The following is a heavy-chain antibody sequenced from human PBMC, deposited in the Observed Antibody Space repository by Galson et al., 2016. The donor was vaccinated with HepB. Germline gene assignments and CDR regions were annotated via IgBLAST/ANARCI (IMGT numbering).Heavy chain of an antibody. V-gene: IGHV3-30*18. J-gene: IGHJ2*01. D-gene: IGHD4-17*01. CDR2: ISSDGSEK. CDR1: GFTFNIYW. CDR3: AKNPVRGHWYFDL. Sequence: SLRLSCAASGFTFNIYWMSWVRQAPGKGLEWVAAISSDGSEKFYSDSVKGRFTISRDNSKNTLYVQMNSLRAEDTAVYNCAKNPVRGHWYFDLWGRGTLGTVSS.